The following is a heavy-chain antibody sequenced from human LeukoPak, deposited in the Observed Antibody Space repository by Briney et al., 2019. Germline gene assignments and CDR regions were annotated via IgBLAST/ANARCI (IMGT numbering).Heavy chain of an antibody. D-gene: IGHD2-21*01. J-gene: IGHJ3*02. CDR1: GFAFSASA. V-gene: IGHV3-23*01. Sequence: GGSLRLSCAASGFAFSASAMTWVRQAPGKGLEWVSAISGSGGSTYYADSVKGRFTISRDNSKNTLYLQMNSLRAEDTAVYPCAKVLGLWAFDIWGQGTMVTVSS. CDR2: ISGSGGST. CDR3: AKVLGLWAFDI.